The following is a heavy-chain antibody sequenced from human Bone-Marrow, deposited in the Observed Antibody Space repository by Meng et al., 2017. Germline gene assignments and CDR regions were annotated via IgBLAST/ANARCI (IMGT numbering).Heavy chain of an antibody. D-gene: IGHD3-22*01. CDR1: GYSLTSYW. J-gene: IGHJ4*02. CDR2: IYPGDSDT. CDR3: ARGRTYYYDSSGYYYYPDFDY. Sequence: GESLKIPCKGSGYSLTSYWIGWVRQMPGKGLEWMGIIYPGDSDTRYSPSFQGQVTISADKSISTAYLQWSSLKASDTAMYYCARGRTYYYDSSGYYYYPDFDYWGQGTLVTVSS. V-gene: IGHV5-51*01.